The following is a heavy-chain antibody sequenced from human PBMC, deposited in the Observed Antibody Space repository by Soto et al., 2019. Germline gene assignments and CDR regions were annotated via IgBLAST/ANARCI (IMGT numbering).Heavy chain of an antibody. D-gene: IGHD3-16*01. Sequence: QVQLVQSGAEVKKPGASVKVSCKASAYTFTGYYMHWVRQAPGQGLEWMGWINPNSGDTNYAQKFQGWVTMTRDTSITTAYMELSMLRSDDTAVYYCARAPEGGFGMDVWGQGTTVTVSS. CDR1: AYTFTGYY. V-gene: IGHV1-2*04. J-gene: IGHJ6*02. CDR2: INPNSGDT. CDR3: ARAPEGGFGMDV.